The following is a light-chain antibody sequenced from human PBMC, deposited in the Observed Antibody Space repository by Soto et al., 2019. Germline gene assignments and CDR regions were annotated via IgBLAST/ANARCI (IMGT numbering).Light chain of an antibody. CDR1: SSDVGGYNF. J-gene: IGLJ2*01. V-gene: IGLV2-8*01. CDR2: EVS. Sequence: QSALTQSPSASGSPGQSVTISCTGTSSDVGGYNFVSWYQQHPGKAPKLMIYEVSKRLSGVPDRFSGSKSGNTASLTVSGLQADDEADYYCSSFSSITREVFGGGTKLTVL. CDR3: SSFSSITREV.